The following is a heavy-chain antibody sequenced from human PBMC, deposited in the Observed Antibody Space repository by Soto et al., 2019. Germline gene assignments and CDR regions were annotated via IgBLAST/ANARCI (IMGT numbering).Heavy chain of an antibody. CDR3: ARFVAARPDY. V-gene: IGHV4-34*01. CDR2: INHSGST. J-gene: IGHJ4*02. D-gene: IGHD6-6*01. Sequence: PPKPQSLSCGVYGGYFVVYSGSWIRQPPGKGLEWIGEINHSGSTNYNPSLKSRVTISVDTSKNQFSLQLNSVTPEDTAVYYCARFVAARPDYWGQGTLVTGSS. CDR1: GGYFVVYS.